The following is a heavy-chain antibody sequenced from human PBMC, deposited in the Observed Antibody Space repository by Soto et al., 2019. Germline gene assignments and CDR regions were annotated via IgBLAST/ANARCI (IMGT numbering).Heavy chain of an antibody. CDR3: TRGDRGCFDI. CDR2: IHSDGTTT. CDR1: GFTFSYYW. Sequence: ELKLVESGGGVVQPGGSLRLSCAASGFTFSYYWMHWVRQAPGTGLVWVSHIHSDGTTTTYADSVKGRFTVSRDTTNNTLYLQMNRLRDEDTAVNYSTRGDRGCFDIWGQGTVAIVSS. V-gene: IGHV3-74*01. J-gene: IGHJ3*02.